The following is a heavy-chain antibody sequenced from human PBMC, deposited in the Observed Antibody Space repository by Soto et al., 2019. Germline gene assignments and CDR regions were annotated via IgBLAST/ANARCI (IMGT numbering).Heavy chain of an antibody. J-gene: IGHJ5*02. CDR2: ISGSGSST. V-gene: IGHV3-23*01. CDR3: AKDHTPKLLWFEKDWFDP. D-gene: IGHD3-10*01. CDR1: GFSFGSYA. Sequence: GGSLRLSCAASGFSFGSYAMNWVRQAPGKGLEWVSAISGSGSSTYYADLVKGRFTVSRDNSKNTVYLQMNRLRAGDTAIYYCAKDHTPKLLWFEKDWFDPWGQGTLVTVAS.